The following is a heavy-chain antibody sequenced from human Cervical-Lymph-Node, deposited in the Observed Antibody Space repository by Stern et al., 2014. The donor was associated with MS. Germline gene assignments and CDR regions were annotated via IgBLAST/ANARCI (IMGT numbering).Heavy chain of an antibody. D-gene: IGHD3-16*01. Sequence: VQLGQSGAEVKKPGSSVKVSCKASGGTSRTYGISWVRQAPGQGLEWMGGIISMLGTTTYAQKFQGRVTITADKSTSTAYMEVTSLRSEDTAVYYCARGETDYFYGMDVWGQGTTVTVSS. CDR2: IISMLGTT. CDR3: ARGETDYFYGMDV. V-gene: IGHV1-69*06. CDR1: GGTSRTYG. J-gene: IGHJ6*02.